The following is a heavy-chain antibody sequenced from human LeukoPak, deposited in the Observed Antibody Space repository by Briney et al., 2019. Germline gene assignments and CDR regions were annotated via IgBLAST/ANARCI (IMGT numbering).Heavy chain of an antibody. Sequence: SETLSLTCTVSGGSISSSSYYWGWIRQPPGKGLEWIGSIYYSGSTYYNPSLKSRVTISVDTSKNQFSLKLSSVTAADTAVYYCARYDFWSGYSPLMSEGWFDPWGQGTLVTVSS. J-gene: IGHJ5*02. CDR2: IYYSGST. D-gene: IGHD3-3*01. CDR3: ARYDFWSGYSPLMSEGWFDP. V-gene: IGHV4-39*01. CDR1: GGSISSSSYY.